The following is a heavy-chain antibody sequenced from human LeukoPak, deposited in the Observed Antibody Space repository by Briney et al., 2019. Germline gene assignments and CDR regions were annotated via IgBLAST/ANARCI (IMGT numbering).Heavy chain of an antibody. D-gene: IGHD4-23*01. CDR3: ARGAVVTRRGDYYYMDV. V-gene: IGHV3-7*03. CDR1: GFTFSSYW. CDR2: INQDGSDK. J-gene: IGHJ6*03. Sequence: GGSLRLSCAASGFTFSSYWMSWVRQAPGKGLEWVANINQDGSDKNYVDSLKGRFTISRDNAKNSLYLQMNSLRAEDTAVYYCARGAVVTRRGDYYYMDVWGKGTTVTVSS.